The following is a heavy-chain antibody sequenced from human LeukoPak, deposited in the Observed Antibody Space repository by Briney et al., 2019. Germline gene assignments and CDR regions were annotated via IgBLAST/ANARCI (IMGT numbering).Heavy chain of an antibody. CDR3: ARDFGYSRSEGYDY. CDR2: MNPNSGNT. Sequence: ASVKVSCKASGYTFTSYDINWVRQATGQGLEWMGWMNPNSGNTGYAQKFQGRVTMTRNTSISTAYMELSSLRSEDTAVYYCARDFGYSRSEGYDYWGQGTLVTVSS. D-gene: IGHD6-13*01. J-gene: IGHJ4*02. V-gene: IGHV1-8*01. CDR1: GYTFTSYD.